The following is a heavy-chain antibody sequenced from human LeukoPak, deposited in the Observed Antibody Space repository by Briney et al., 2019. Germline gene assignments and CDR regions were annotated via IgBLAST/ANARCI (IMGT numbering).Heavy chain of an antibody. CDR1: GYTFTSYG. J-gene: IGHJ4*02. V-gene: IGHV1-18*01. CDR3: ASNHYDFWSGYCCPDY. Sequence: ASVKVSCKASGYTFTSYGISWVRQAPGQGLEWMGWISAYNGNTNYAQKLHGRVTMTTDTSTSTAYMELRSLRSDDTAVYYCASNHYDFWSGYCCPDYWGQGTLVTVSS. CDR2: ISAYNGNT. D-gene: IGHD3-3*01.